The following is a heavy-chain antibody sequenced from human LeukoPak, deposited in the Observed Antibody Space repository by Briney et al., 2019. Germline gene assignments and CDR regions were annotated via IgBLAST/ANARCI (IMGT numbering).Heavy chain of an antibody. CDR2: IRSDGSTT. Sequence: GGSLRLSCAAFGFTFSSYWMHWVRQAPGKGLVWVSGIRSDGSTTSYADSVRGRFTISRDNAKNTLYLQMNSLRAEDTAVYYCARGTGPGYYHYWGQGTLVTVSS. CDR3: ARGTGPGYYHY. CDR1: GFTFSSYW. V-gene: IGHV3-74*01. J-gene: IGHJ4*02.